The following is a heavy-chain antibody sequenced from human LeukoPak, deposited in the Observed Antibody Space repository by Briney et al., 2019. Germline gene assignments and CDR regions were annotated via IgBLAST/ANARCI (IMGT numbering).Heavy chain of an antibody. CDR3: AQSQYYFGSGSHDY. Sequence: GGSLRLSCAASGFTFSSYAMSWVRQAPGKGLEWVSAISGSGGSTYYADSVKGRFTISRDNSKNTLYLQMNSLRVEDTAVYYCAQSQYYFGSGSHDYWGQGTLVTVSS. V-gene: IGHV3-23*01. CDR1: GFTFSSYA. CDR2: ISGSGGST. J-gene: IGHJ4*02. D-gene: IGHD3-10*01.